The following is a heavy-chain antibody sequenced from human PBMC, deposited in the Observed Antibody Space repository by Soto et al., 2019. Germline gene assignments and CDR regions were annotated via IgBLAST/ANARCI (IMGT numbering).Heavy chain of an antibody. CDR3: ARGQVVAAQH. D-gene: IGHD2-15*01. V-gene: IGHV4-4*02. J-gene: IGHJ1*01. Sequence: SSEPLSLTCLVSGHYIKSNFWWAWLRQSPGKDLEWIGEIYHSGSTYYNPNLKSRVTISVDRSKNQFSLKLSSVTAADTAVYYCARGQVVAAQHWG. CDR2: IYHSGST. CDR1: GHYIKSNFW.